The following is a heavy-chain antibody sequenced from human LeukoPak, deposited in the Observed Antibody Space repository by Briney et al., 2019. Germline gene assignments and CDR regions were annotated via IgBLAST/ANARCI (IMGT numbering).Heavy chain of an antibody. CDR2: INSDGSST. CDR3: AREEYYDSSGSDY. J-gene: IGHJ4*02. CDR1: GFTFSSYW. V-gene: IGHV3-74*01. Sequence: GGSLRLTCAASGFTFSSYWMHWVRQAPGKGLVWISRINSDGSSTSYADSVKGRFTISRDNAKNTLYLQMNSLRAEDTAVYYCAREEYYDSSGSDYWGQGTLVSVSS. D-gene: IGHD3-22*01.